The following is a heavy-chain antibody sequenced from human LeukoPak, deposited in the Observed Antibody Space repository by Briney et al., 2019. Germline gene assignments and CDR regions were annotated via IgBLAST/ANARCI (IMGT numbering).Heavy chain of an antibody. J-gene: IGHJ6*02. D-gene: IGHD3-10*02. V-gene: IGHV5-51*01. CDR2: ICPGDSDT. Sequence: GESLKISCNGSGYXFTSYWICWVRQMPGKGLEWMGIICPGDSDTRYSPSFQGQVTISADKSISTAYLQCSSLKASDTAMYYCARCSGLPRLYGMDVWGQGTTVTASS. CDR3: ARCSGLPRLYGMDV. CDR1: GYXFTSYW.